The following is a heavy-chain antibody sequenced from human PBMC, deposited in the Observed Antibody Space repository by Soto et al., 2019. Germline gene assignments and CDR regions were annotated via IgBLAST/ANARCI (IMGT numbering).Heavy chain of an antibody. J-gene: IGHJ6*02. Sequence: EVQLVESGGGLVKPGGSLRLSCAASDFTISNAWMNWVRQAPGKGLEWVGRIKTKTEGEATDYAAPLKGRFTISRDDSNNTLFLQMNSLKTEHTVVYYCTTGSVEGVWGQGATVTVSS. D-gene: IGHD2-15*01. CDR2: IKTKTEGEAT. V-gene: IGHV3-15*07. CDR1: DFTISNAW. CDR3: TTGSVEGV.